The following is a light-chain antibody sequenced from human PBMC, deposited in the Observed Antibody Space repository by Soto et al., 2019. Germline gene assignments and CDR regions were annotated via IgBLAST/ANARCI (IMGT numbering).Light chain of an antibody. V-gene: IGLV3-21*02. J-gene: IGLJ2*01. CDR2: DDG. Sequence: SYELTQPPSVSVAPGQTARLNCGGDNVGSKGVHWFQQRPGQAPVLVVYDDGGRPSGILERFSGSNSGNTATLTIISVEAGDEADYYCQVWDSSSDHVIFGGGTKVTVL. CDR1: NVGSKG. CDR3: QVWDSSSDHVI.